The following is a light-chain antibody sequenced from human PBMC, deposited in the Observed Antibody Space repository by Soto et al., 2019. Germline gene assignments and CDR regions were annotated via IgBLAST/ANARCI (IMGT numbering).Light chain of an antibody. Sequence: QSVLTQPPSVSGAPGQRVTISCTGSSSNIGANYDVHWYQHRPGTAPKLLIFGNTNRPSWVPDRFSGSKSGTSASLAITGLQAEDEGDYYSQSYDSTLSARDVFGTGTKVTVL. CDR3: QSYDSTLSARDV. J-gene: IGLJ1*01. CDR2: GNT. V-gene: IGLV1-40*01. CDR1: SSNIGANYD.